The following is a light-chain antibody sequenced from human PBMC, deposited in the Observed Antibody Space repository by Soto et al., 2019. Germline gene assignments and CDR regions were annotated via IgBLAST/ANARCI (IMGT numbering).Light chain of an antibody. V-gene: IGKV3-15*01. CDR3: QQYNNWPPYT. CDR2: GAS. CDR1: QSVSSN. Sequence: EIVLTQSAGTLSLSPGERATLSFRAIQSVSSNYLTWYQQKPGQAPRFLIYGASFRATGIPARFSGSGSGTEFTLTISSLQSEDFAVYYCQQYNNWPPYTFGQGTKVDI. J-gene: IGKJ2*01.